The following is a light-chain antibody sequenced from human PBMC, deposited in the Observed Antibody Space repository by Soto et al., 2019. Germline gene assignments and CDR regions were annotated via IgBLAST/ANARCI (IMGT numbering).Light chain of an antibody. CDR1: QSVSSN. J-gene: IGKJ1*01. CDR3: EQYNNWRPET. CDR2: GAS. Sequence: EIVMPQSPATLSVSPGERATLSCRASQSVSSNLAWYQQKPGQAPRLLINGASTTSTGVPARFSGGGSGTEFSTTINSPQPEDFSVYYYEQYNNWRPETFGQGTKVYIK. V-gene: IGKV3-15*01.